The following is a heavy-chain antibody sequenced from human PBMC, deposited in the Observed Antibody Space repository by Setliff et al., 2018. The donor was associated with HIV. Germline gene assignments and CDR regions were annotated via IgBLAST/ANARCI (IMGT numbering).Heavy chain of an antibody. V-gene: IGHV4-39*01. Sequence: SETLSLTSAVSGGSISSRSHYWGWIRQPPGKGLEWIGSVSNSGSTYYNPSLKSRFTISVDVYKNQFSLKLTSVTAADTAVYYCARHHELTAHGLLESWGQGTLVTVSS. CDR3: ARHHELTAHGLLES. CDR1: GGSISSRSHY. D-gene: IGHD3-3*01. CDR2: VSNSGST. J-gene: IGHJ5*02.